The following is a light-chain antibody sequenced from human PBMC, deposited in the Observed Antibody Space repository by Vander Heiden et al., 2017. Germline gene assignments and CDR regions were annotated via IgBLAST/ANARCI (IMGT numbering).Light chain of an antibody. Sequence: DIQMTQSPSTLSASVGDRVTITCRASQSISSWLAWYQQKPGKAPKLLIYKASSLESVVPSRFSGSGYGTEFTLTISSLQPDDFATYYCQQYNGGYTFGQGTKLEIK. CDR1: QSISSW. CDR2: KAS. V-gene: IGKV1-5*03. J-gene: IGKJ2*01. CDR3: QQYNGGYT.